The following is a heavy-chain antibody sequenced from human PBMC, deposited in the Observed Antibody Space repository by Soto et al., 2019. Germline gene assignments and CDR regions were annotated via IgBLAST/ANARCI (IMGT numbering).Heavy chain of an antibody. CDR3: AGMPYTSGLRFDP. Sequence: SETLSLTCNMSGDSYSTSTYSWSWIRQPPGKALQWIGFIYQSGVTSYNPSLASRVSISLDRSNNQCSLKLKSVTAADTAVYFCAGMPYTSGLRFDPWGPGTLVTVSS. CDR1: GDSYSTSTYS. V-gene: IGHV4-30-2*01. J-gene: IGHJ5*02. CDR2: IYQSGVT. D-gene: IGHD6-19*01.